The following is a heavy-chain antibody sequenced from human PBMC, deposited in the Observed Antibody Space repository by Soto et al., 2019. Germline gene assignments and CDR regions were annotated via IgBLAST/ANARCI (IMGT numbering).Heavy chain of an antibody. V-gene: IGHV4-4*07. CDR2: IYTSGST. J-gene: IGHJ6*02. CDR1: GGSISSYY. D-gene: IGHD5-18*01. CDR3: ARERGSTWMVNGVDV. Sequence: LALTCTVSGGSISSYYWSWIRQPAGKGLEWIGRIYTSGSTNYNPSLKSRVTMSVDTSKNQFSLKLSSVTAADTAVYYCARERGSTWMVNGVDVWGQGTTVTVSS.